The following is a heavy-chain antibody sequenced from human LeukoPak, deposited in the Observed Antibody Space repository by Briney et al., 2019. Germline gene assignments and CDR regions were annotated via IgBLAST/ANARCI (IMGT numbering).Heavy chain of an antibody. CDR3: ARDLGYCSSTSCHTGAYYYYGMDV. D-gene: IGHD2-2*02. CDR1: GFTFSGYG. CDR2: IWYDGSNK. Sequence: GGSLRLSCAASGFTFSGYGMHWVRQAPGKGLEWVAVIWYDGSNKYYADSVKGRFTISRDNSKNTLYLQMNSLRAEDTAVYYCARDLGYCSSTSCHTGAYYYYGMDVWGQGTTVTVSS. J-gene: IGHJ6*02. V-gene: IGHV3-33*01.